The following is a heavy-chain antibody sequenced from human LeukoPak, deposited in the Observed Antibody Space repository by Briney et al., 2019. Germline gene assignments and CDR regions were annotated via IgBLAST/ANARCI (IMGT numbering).Heavy chain of an antibody. J-gene: IGHJ4*02. CDR2: ISYDGSNK. CDR1: GFTFSSYG. CDR3: AKTPTVVTPIDY. D-gene: IGHD4-23*01. Sequence: PGGSLRLSCAASGFTFSSYGMHWVRQAPGKGLEWVAVISYDGSNKYYADSVKGRFTISRDNSKNTLYLQMNSLRAEDTAVYYCAKTPTVVTPIDYWGQGTLVTVSS. V-gene: IGHV3-30*18.